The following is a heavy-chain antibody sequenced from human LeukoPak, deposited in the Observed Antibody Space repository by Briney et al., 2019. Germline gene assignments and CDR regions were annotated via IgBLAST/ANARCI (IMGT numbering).Heavy chain of an antibody. D-gene: IGHD7-27*01. CDR2: IYHSGST. CDR1: GYSISSGHY. CDR3: ARSKIIPLNWGSGLYWYFDL. Sequence: SETLSLTCTVSGYSISSGHYWGWIRQPPGKGLEWIGSIYHSGSTYYNPSLKSRVTISVDTSKNQFSLKLSSVTAADTAVYYCARSKIIPLNWGSGLYWYFDLWGRGTLVTVSS. V-gene: IGHV4-38-2*02. J-gene: IGHJ2*01.